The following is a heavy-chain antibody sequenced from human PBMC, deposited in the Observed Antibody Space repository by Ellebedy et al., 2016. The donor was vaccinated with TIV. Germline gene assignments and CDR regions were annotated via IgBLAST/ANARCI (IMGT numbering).Heavy chain of an antibody. CDR2: INPSGGST. CDR3: ARDLGYSGYADYYYYYGMDV. V-gene: IGHV1-46*01. J-gene: IGHJ6*02. CDR1: GYTFTSYY. Sequence: ASVKVSXXASGYTFTSYYMHWVRQAPGQGLEWMGIINPSGGSTSYAQKFQGRVTITRDTSASTAYMELSSLRSEDTAVYYCARDLGYSGYADYYYYYGMDVWGQGTTVTVSS. D-gene: IGHD5-12*01.